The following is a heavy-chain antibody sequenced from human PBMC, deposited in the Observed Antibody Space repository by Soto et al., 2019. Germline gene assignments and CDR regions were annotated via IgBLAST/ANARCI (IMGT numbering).Heavy chain of an antibody. J-gene: IGHJ5*02. CDR3: ARVPSP. CDR1: CGSISSCGYS. CDR2: IYHSGST. Sequence: SETLSLTCAVSCGSISSCGYSWSWIRQPPGKGLEWIGYIYHSGSTYYNPSLKSRVTISVDRSKNQFSLKLSSVTAADTAVYYCARVPSPWGQGTLVTVSS. V-gene: IGHV4-30-2*01.